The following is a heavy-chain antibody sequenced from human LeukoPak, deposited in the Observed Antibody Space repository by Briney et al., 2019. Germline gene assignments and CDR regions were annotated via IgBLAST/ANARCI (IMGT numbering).Heavy chain of an antibody. CDR1: GGSISGSY. CDR2: VYYRGNT. CDR3: ARLGPYYDFWSGLRDYAFDI. V-gene: IGHV4-59*01. Sequence: PSETLSLTCIVSGGSISGSYWSWIRQPPGKGLEWIGYVYYRGNTNYNPSLKSRVTISVDMSKNQFSLKLRSVTAADSAVYYCARLGPYYDFWSGLRDYAFDIWGQGTMVTVSS. D-gene: IGHD3-3*01. J-gene: IGHJ3*02.